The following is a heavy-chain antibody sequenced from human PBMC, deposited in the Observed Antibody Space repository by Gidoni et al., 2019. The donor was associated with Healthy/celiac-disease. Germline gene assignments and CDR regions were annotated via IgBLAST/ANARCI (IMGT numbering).Heavy chain of an antibody. D-gene: IGHD2-21*02. CDR2: IFVGSGNT. CDR1: GFTFTSSA. V-gene: IGHV1-58*01. CDR3: AADFAYCGGDCPNWFDP. J-gene: IGHJ5*02. Sequence: QMQLVQSGPEVKKPGTSVKVSCKASGFTFTSSAVQWVRQARGQRLEWIGWIFVGSGNTNYAQKFQERVTITRDMSTSTAYMELSSLRSEDTAVYYCAADFAYCGGDCPNWFDPWGQGTLVTVSS.